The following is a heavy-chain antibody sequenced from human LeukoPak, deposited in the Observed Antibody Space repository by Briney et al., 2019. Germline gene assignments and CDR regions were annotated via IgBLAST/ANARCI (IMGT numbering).Heavy chain of an antibody. J-gene: IGHJ4*02. Sequence: PGGSLRLSCAASGFTFSSYAMSWVRQAPGKGLEWVSVISGSGASTSYADSVKGRFTIARDNSKNTLYLQMNSLRAEDTAVYYCAKDLYSNYGPADYWGQGNLVTVSS. CDR2: ISGSGAST. CDR1: GFTFSSYA. CDR3: AKDLYSNYGPADY. V-gene: IGHV3-23*01. D-gene: IGHD4-11*01.